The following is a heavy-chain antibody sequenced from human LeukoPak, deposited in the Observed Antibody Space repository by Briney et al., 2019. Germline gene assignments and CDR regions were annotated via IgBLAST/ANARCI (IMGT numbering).Heavy chain of an antibody. CDR3: ARVSVVVPAAIQKYYYYYGMDV. J-gene: IGHJ6*02. D-gene: IGHD2-2*02. CDR2: IASDGSST. V-gene: IGHV3-74*01. CDR1: GFTFSSYW. Sequence: GGSLRLSCAASGFTFSSYWMNWVRQAPGKGLVWVSRIASDGSSTTYADSVKGRFSISRDNAKNTLYLQMNSLRAEDTAVYYCARVSVVVPAAIQKYYYYYGMDVWGQGTTVTVSS.